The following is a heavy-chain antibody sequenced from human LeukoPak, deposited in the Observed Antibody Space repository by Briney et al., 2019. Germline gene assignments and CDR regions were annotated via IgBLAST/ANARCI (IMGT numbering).Heavy chain of an antibody. Sequence: GESLKISCKGSGYSFTSYWIGWVRQMPGKGLKWMGIIYPGDSDTSYSPSFQGQVTISADKSISTDYLQWSSLKASDTAMYYCARPDRSLDAFDIWGQGTMVTVSS. CDR1: GYSFTSYW. CDR3: ARPDRSLDAFDI. D-gene: IGHD3-10*01. CDR2: IYPGDSDT. J-gene: IGHJ3*02. V-gene: IGHV5-51*01.